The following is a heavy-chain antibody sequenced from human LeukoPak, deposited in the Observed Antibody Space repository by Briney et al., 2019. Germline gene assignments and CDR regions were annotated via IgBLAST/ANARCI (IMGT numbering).Heavy chain of an antibody. V-gene: IGHV3-23*01. D-gene: IGHD3-10*01. CDR3: AKDFFGYYGSGSYYVQRFFDY. CDR1: GFTFSSYA. CDR2: ISGSGGST. Sequence: GGSLRLSCAASGFTFSSYAMSWVRQVPGKGLEWVSAISGSGGSTYYADSVKGRFTISRDNSKNTLYLQMNSLRAEDTAVYYCAKDFFGYYGSGSYYVQRFFDYWGQGTLVTVSS. J-gene: IGHJ4*02.